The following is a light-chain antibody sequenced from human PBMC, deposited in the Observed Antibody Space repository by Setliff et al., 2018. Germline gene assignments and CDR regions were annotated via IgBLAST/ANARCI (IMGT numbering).Light chain of an antibody. CDR3: QSYDSSPSASDVV. CDR2: GNN. CDR1: SSNIGAGYD. V-gene: IGLV1-40*01. Sequence: KRVTISCTGSSSNIGAGYDVQWYQQLPGTAPKLLMYGNNNRPSGVPDRFSGSKSGTSASLAISGLQAEDEAVYYCQSYDSSPSASDVVFGGGTKVTVL. J-gene: IGLJ2*01.